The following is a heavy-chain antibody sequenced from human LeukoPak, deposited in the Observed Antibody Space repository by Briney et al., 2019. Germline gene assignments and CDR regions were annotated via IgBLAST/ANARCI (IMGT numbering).Heavy chain of an antibody. J-gene: IGHJ6*03. CDR2: ITSGDST. Sequence: GGSLRLSCEASGFTFSDYAMNWVRQAPGKGLEWVSTITSGDSTYYADSVKGRFTISRDNSKNTLYLQMNSLRAEGTALYYCAKDGGGTIFGMVIIVHYMDVWDKGTTVTVSS. D-gene: IGHD3-3*01. V-gene: IGHV3-23*01. CDR1: GFTFSDYA. CDR3: AKDGGGTIFGMVIIVHYMDV.